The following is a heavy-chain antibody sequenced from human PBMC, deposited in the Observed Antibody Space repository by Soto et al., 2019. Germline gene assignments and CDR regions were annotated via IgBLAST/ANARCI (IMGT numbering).Heavy chain of an antibody. Sequence: SETLSLTCTVSGGSISSYFYIWVRQPPGKGLEWIGSVYYTGTTDYNPSLKSRVTISVDTSKTQFSLNLRSVTAADTAVYYCARDLAAVPRAFDYWGRGTLVTVSS. V-gene: IGHV4-59*01. CDR3: ARDLAAVPRAFDY. J-gene: IGHJ4*02. CDR1: GGSISSYF. D-gene: IGHD6-13*01. CDR2: VYYTGTT.